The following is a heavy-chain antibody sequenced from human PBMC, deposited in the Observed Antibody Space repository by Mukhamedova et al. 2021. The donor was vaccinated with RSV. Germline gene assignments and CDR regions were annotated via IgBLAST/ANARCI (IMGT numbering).Heavy chain of an antibody. J-gene: IGHJ4*02. V-gene: IGHV3-23*01. D-gene: IGHD2-2*01. CDR3: ARAYQMPLC. Sequence: KGRFTISRDNSKNTLFLQMNSLRAEDTAVYYCARAYQMPLCWGQGALVTVSS.